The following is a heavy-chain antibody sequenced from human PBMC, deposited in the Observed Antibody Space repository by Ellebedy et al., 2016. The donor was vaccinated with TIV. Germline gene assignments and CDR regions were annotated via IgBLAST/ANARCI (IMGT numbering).Heavy chain of an antibody. D-gene: IGHD1-14*01. Sequence: GGSLRLSXAASGFDFHDYAMNWVRQAPGKGLEWVSGISCNSADIRYADSVKGRFSISRDNAKKSVYLQMNTLRPDDTAFYFCAKGFVQPLTGAFDIWGQGAMVTVSS. CDR3: AKGFVQPLTGAFDI. CDR1: GFDFHDYA. V-gene: IGHV3-9*01. J-gene: IGHJ3*02. CDR2: ISCNSADI.